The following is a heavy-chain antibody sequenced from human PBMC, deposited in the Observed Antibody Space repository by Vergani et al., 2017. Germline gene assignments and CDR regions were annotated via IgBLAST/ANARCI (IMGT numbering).Heavy chain of an antibody. Sequence: EVQLLEAGGGLVQPGGSLRISCVASGFTFSTYAMSWVRQAPGKGLQWVSSISGSGDITYYADSVKGRFTVSRDNSKNTVFLQMNSLGAEDTAVFFCARGFRSTFLCQEYWGQGTLVTVSS. CDR1: GFTFSTYA. D-gene: IGHD2-21*01. J-gene: IGHJ4*02. V-gene: IGHV3-23*01. CDR3: ARGFRSTFLCQEY. CDR2: ISGSGDIT.